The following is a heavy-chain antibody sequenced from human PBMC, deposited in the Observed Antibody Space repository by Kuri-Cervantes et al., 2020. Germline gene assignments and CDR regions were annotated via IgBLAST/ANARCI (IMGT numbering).Heavy chain of an antibody. CDR1: GFTFDDYA. CDR3: ASHLAGKTLPVPADRAAGKEEVDY. Sequence: SLKISCAASGFTFDDYAMHWVRQAPGKSLEWVSGISWNSGSIGYADSVKGRFTISRDNAKNSLYLQMNSLRAEDTAVYYCASHLAGKTLPVPADRAAGKEEVDYWGQGTLVTVSS. J-gene: IGHJ4*02. CDR2: ISWNSGSI. V-gene: IGHV3-9*01. D-gene: IGHD6-13*01.